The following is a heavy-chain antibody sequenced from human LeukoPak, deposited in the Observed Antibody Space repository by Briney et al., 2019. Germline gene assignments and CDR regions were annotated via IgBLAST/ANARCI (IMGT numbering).Heavy chain of an antibody. D-gene: IGHD6-19*01. J-gene: IGHJ4*01. V-gene: IGHV4-39*01. CDR3: ARYSTGWPFDY. CDR2: IIYTGST. Sequence: SETLSLTCSVSGDSISSGTYCWGWIRQPPGKGLEWIGRIIYTGSTHYNPSLKSRVTISVDTSKNQFSLKVSSVTAADTAVYYCARYSTGWPFDYWGHGSLVTVSS. CDR1: GDSISSGTYC.